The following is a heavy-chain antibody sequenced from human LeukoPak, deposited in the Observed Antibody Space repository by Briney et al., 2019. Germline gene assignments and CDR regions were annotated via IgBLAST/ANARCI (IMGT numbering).Heavy chain of an antibody. CDR2: IYYSGST. D-gene: IGHD3-22*01. Sequence: SETLSLTCTVSGGSISSYYWSWIRQPPGKGLEWIGYIYYSGSTNYNPSLKSRVTISVDTSKNQFSLKLSSVTAADTAVYYCARKENYYDSSGLDAFDIWGQGTMVTVSS. CDR1: GGSISSYY. V-gene: IGHV4-59*12. CDR3: ARKENYYDSSGLDAFDI. J-gene: IGHJ3*02.